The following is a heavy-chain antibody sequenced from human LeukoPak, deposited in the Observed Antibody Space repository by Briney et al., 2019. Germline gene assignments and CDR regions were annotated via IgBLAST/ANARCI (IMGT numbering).Heavy chain of an antibody. J-gene: IGHJ3*02. CDR1: GGSISSYY. D-gene: IGHD2-2*01. CDR2: IYTSGST. V-gene: IGHV4-4*07. CDR3: ARDSPIYCTSTSCSYDAFDI. Sequence: SETLSLTCSVSGGSISSYYWSWIRQPAGKGLEWIGRIYTSGSTNYNPSLKSRVTMSIDTSKNQFSLKLSSVTATDTAMYYCARDSPIYCTSTSCSYDAFDIWGQGTMVTVSS.